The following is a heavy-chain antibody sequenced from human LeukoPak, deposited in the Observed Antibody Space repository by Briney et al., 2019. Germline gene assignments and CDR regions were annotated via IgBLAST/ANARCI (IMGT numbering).Heavy chain of an antibody. CDR1: GYTFTSYY. Sequence: GASVKVSCKASGYTFTSYYMHWVRQAPGQGLEWMGIINPGGGSTTYAQKFQGRVTMTRDTSTSTVYMELSSLTSEDTAVYYCARAAGQYQLLYPNDYWGQGTLVTVSS. CDR2: INPGGGST. J-gene: IGHJ4*02. V-gene: IGHV1-46*01. D-gene: IGHD2-2*02. CDR3: ARAAGQYQLLYPNDY.